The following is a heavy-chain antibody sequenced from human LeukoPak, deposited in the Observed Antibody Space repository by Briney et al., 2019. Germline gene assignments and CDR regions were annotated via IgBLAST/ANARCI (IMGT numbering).Heavy chain of an antibody. CDR2: ISYDGSNK. CDR3: AREEGLTVTIDY. Sequence: GRSLRLSCAASGFTFSSYAVHWVRQAPGKGLEWVAVISYDGSNKYYADSVKGRFTISRDNSKNTLYLQMNSLRAEDTAVYYCAREEGLTVTIDYWGQGTLVTVSS. J-gene: IGHJ4*02. D-gene: IGHD4-17*01. V-gene: IGHV3-30-3*01. CDR1: GFTFSSYA.